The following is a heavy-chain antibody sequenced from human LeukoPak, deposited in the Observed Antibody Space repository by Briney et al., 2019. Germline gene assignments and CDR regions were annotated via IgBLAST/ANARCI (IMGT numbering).Heavy chain of an antibody. CDR2: IYYSGST. Sequence: SETLSLTCTVSGGSISSYYWSWIRQPPGKGLEWIGYIYYSGSTDYNPSLRSRVTISVDTSKNQLSLRLSSATAADTAVYYCASTYISSYHFHYWGQGALVTVSS. CDR1: GGSISSYY. V-gene: IGHV4-59*08. D-gene: IGHD6-6*01. J-gene: IGHJ4*02. CDR3: ASTYISSYHFHY.